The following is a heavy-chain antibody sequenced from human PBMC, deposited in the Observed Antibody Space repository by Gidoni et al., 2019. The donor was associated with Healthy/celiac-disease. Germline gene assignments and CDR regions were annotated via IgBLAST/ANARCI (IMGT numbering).Heavy chain of an antibody. Sequence: QVQLVQSGAEVKKPGSSVKVSCKAAAGPFSSYAIRWVRQAPGQGLEWMGGIIPIFGTANYAQKFQGIVTITADESTSTAYMELSSLRSEDTAVYYCASNRKIVVVPAAITDYYGMDVWGQGTTVTVSS. CDR1: AGPFSSYA. D-gene: IGHD2-2*01. CDR3: ASNRKIVVVPAAITDYYGMDV. V-gene: IGHV1-69*01. J-gene: IGHJ6*02. CDR2: IIPIFGTA.